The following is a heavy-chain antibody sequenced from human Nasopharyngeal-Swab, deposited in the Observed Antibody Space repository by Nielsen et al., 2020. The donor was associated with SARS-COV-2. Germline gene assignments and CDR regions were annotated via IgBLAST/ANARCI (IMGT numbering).Heavy chain of an antibody. V-gene: IGHV3-23*01. J-gene: IGHJ1*01. Sequence: GESLKISCAASGFTFSSYAMSWVRQAPGKGLEWASAISGSGGSTYYADSVKGRFTISRDNSKNTLYLQMNSLRAEDTAVYYCAKAPRGITMSYFQHWGQGTLVTVSS. CDR2: ISGSGGST. CDR1: GFTFSSYA. D-gene: IGHD3-10*02. CDR3: AKAPRGITMSYFQH.